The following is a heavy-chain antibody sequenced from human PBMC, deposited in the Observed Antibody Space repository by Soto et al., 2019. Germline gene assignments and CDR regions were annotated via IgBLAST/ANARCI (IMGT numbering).Heavy chain of an antibody. CDR3: ASQTKDYYESSDYHVT. CDR2: TYYSGNT. J-gene: IGHJ5*02. Sequence: PSETLSLTCAVTGGSISSRSYYWGWIRQPLGRGQEWIGSTYYSGNTFYNPSLRRRITISVDTSKNQFSLKLGSVTAADTAVHYCASQTKDYYESSDYHVTWGQGTLVTVAS. V-gene: IGHV4-39*01. D-gene: IGHD3-22*01. CDR1: GGSISSRSYY.